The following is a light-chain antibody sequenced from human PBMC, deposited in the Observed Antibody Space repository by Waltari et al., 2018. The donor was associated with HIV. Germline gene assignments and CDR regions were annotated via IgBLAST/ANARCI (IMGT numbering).Light chain of an antibody. Sequence: QSALTQPRSVSGSPGQSVTMSCSGTSSDVGGYNYVSWYHTPPGKAPKLMIYDVNSRPSGVPDRFSGSKSGNTASLTISGLQAEDEADYYCCSYAGSYSYVVLGGGTKLTVL. CDR3: CSYAGSYSYVV. CDR2: DVN. J-gene: IGLJ2*01. V-gene: IGLV2-11*01. CDR1: SSDVGGYNY.